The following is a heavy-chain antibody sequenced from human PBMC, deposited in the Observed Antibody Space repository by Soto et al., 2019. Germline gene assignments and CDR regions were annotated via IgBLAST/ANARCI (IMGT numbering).Heavy chain of an antibody. D-gene: IGHD3-3*01. V-gene: IGHV4-4*07. Sequence: LSLPCSVSGGTISGYYWTWIRQPAGKGLEWIGRIYSSGNTKYNPSPQSRVTMSLDTSNNQFSLRLTSVTAADTAVYYCARGQRFSDWFDPWGQGTLVT. J-gene: IGHJ5*02. CDR3: ARGQRFSDWFDP. CDR2: IYSSGNT. CDR1: GGTISGYY.